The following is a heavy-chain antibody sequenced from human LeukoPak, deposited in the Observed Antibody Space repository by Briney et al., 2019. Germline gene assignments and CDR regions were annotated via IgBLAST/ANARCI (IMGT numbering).Heavy chain of an antibody. CDR2: ISHDGSNK. J-gene: IGHJ6*04. D-gene: IGHD3-3*01. CDR1: GFTFSSYA. CDR3: AREIPSITIFGRTDSMDV. Sequence: GGSLRLSCAASGFTFSSYAMHWVRQAPGKGLEWVAVISHDGSNKYYADSVKGRFTISRDNSKNTLYLQMNSLRAEDTAVYYCAREIPSITIFGRTDSMDVWGKGTTVTVSS. V-gene: IGHV3-30*04.